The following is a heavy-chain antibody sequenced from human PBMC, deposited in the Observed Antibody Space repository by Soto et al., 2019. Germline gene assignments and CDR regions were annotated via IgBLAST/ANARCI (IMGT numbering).Heavy chain of an antibody. V-gene: IGHV3-23*01. CDR1: GFTFSDYA. J-gene: IGHJ2*01. D-gene: IGHD3-16*01. CDR3: AKVAGGLGYFDL. Sequence: GGSLRLSCVASGFTFSDYAMTWVRQAPGKGLEWVATISATGGNIEYTDSLKGRFTISRDNSKNTLYLQLNGLTSDDTAVHYCAKVAGGLGYFDLWGRGTLVTVS. CDR2: ISATGGNI.